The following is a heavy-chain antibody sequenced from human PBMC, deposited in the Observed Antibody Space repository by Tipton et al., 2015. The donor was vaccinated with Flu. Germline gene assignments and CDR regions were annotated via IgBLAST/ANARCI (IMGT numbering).Heavy chain of an antibody. Sequence: TLSLTCAVYSGSFSDYYWSWIRQPPGKGLEWIGEINHSGSTNYNPSLKSQVTISVDTSRNQFSLKLSSVTAADTAMYYCAITPLGWGQGTLVTVSS. CDR3: AITPLG. CDR2: INHSGST. V-gene: IGHV4-34*01. J-gene: IGHJ4*02. D-gene: IGHD7-27*01. CDR1: SGSFSDYY.